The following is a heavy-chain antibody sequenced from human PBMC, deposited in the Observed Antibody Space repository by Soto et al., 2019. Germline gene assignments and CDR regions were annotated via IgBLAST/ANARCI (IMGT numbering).Heavy chain of an antibody. D-gene: IGHD6-13*01. Sequence: SETMSLTCAVYGVSFSGYYWSWIRQPPGKGLEWIGEINHSGSTNYNPSLKSRVTISVDRSKNQFSLKLTSVTVEDTAVYYCATSYGNAWYTYWGQGTQVTVSS. J-gene: IGHJ4*02. CDR3: ATSYGNAWYTY. V-gene: IGHV4-34*01. CDR1: GVSFSGYY. CDR2: INHSGST.